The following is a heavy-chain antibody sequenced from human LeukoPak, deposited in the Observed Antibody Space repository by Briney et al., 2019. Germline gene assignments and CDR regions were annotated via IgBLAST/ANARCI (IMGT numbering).Heavy chain of an antibody. D-gene: IGHD2-8*01. CDR3: TKDRYCTTTFCPLDY. CDR1: GFISDDYT. J-gene: IGHJ4*02. CDR2: ISRDGGST. V-gene: IGHV3-43*01. Sequence: GGSLRLSCAASGFISDDYTFRWVPQAPGEGLEWVSLISRDGGSTYYADSVKGRFTISRDNSKNSLYLQMNSLRTEDTALYYCTKDRYCTTTFCPLDYWGQGTLVTVSS.